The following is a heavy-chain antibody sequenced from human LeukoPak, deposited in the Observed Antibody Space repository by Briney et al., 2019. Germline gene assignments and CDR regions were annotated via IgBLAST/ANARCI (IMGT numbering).Heavy chain of an antibody. CDR1: GFTFSDYN. J-gene: IGHJ4*02. V-gene: IGHV3-21*01. D-gene: IGHD6-6*01. CDR3: ARRLSSSGIH. Sequence: GGSLRLSCAASGFTFSDYNMNWVRQAPGKGLEWVSSITSSSSYIYYADSVKGRFTISRDNAKNSLYLQMNSLRAEDTAVYYCARRLSSSGIHWGQGTLVTVSS. CDR2: ITSSSSYI.